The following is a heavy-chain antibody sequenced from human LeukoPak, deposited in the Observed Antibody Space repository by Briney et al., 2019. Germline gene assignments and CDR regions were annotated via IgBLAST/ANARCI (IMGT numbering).Heavy chain of an antibody. V-gene: IGHV3-74*01. CDR3: ARVVGYSSGWANDAFDI. Sequence: PGGSLRLSCAAPGFTFSSYWIHWVRRAPGKGLVWVSRISGDGNYTTYADSVKGRFTISRDNAKNTVYLQMNSLRAEDTAVYYCARVVGYSSGWANDAFDIWGQGTMVTVSS. CDR1: GFTFSSYW. CDR2: ISGDGNYT. J-gene: IGHJ3*02. D-gene: IGHD6-19*01.